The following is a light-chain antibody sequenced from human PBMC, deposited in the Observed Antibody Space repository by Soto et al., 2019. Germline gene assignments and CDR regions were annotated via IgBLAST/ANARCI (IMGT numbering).Light chain of an antibody. CDR2: WAS. CDR1: QNVFYSSNNKNY. CDR3: QQYYNTLPT. V-gene: IGKV4-1*01. Sequence: DIVMTQSPDSLAVSLGERATINCKSSQNVFYSSNNKNYLAWYQQKPGQPPKLLIYWASTRESGVPDRFSGSGSGTDFTLTISSLQAEDVAFYYCQQYYNTLPTFGQGTKVEIK. J-gene: IGKJ1*01.